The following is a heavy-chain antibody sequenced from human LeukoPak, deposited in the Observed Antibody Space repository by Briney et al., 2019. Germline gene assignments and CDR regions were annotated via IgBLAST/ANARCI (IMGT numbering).Heavy chain of an antibody. D-gene: IGHD2-2*02. V-gene: IGHV1-2*02. Sequence: ASVKVSCKASGYTFTGYYMHWVRQAPGQGLEWMGWINPNSGGTNYAQKFQGRVTMTRDTSTSTAYMELSRLRSDDTAVYYCARDRCKGGSTSCYTIYYWGQGTLVTVSS. CDR1: GYTFTGYY. CDR2: INPNSGGT. CDR3: ARDRCKGGSTSCYTIYY. J-gene: IGHJ4*02.